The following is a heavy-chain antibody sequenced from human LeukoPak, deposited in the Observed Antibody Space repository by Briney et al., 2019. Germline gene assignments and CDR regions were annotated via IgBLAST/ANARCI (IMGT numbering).Heavy chain of an antibody. CDR1: GVSMSSYY. CDR2: LYHSGSA. V-gene: IGHV4-59*01. CDR3: ARNLGYSGSHWFDP. Sequence: SETLSLTCTVSGVSMSSYYWSWIRQPPGKGLEWIGYLYHSGSATYNPSLKSRVTISVDTSKNQFYLKLSSMTAADTAFYYCARNLGYSGSHWFDPWGQGTLVTVSS. J-gene: IGHJ5*02. D-gene: IGHD5-18*01.